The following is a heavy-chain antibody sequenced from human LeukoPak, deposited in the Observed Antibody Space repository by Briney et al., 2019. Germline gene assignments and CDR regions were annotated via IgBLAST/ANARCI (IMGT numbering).Heavy chain of an antibody. V-gene: IGHV3-30*02. J-gene: IGHJ3*02. Sequence: GGSLRLSCAASGFTFSSYGRHGVRRAPGKGREGVAFIRYDGSNKYYADSVKGRFTISRDNSKNTLYLQMNSVRAKDTAVYYCAKDRGSYDAFDIWGQGTMVTVSS. CDR2: IRYDGSNK. CDR1: GFTFSSYG. D-gene: IGHD1-26*01. CDR3: AKDRGSYDAFDI.